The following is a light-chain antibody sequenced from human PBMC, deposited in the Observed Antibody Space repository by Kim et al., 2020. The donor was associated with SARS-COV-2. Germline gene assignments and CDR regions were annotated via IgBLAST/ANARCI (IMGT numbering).Light chain of an antibody. CDR3: SSYTSSSTPV. CDR2: DVS. Sequence: QSALTQPASVSGSPGQSITISCTGTSSDVGGYNYVSWYQQHPGKAPKLMIYDVSNRPSGVSNRFSCSKSGNTASLTISGLQAEDEADYYCSSYTSSSTPVFGGGTQLTVL. CDR1: SSDVGGYNY. V-gene: IGLV2-14*03. J-gene: IGLJ2*01.